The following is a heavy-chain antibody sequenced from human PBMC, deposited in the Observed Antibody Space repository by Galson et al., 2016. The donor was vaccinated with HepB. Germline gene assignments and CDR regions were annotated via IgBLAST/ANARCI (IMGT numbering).Heavy chain of an antibody. J-gene: IGHJ6*02. CDR1: GFTFSSYA. CDR2: ISYDGGNE. D-gene: IGHD3-10*01. Sequence: SLRLSCAASGFTFSSYALHWVRQAPGKGLEWVAFISYDGGNEYYADSVKGRFTTSRDNSKNTLHLQMNSLTLNDTAVYYCAREEGAARGIIAGMDVWGQGTTVTVSS. CDR3: AREEGAARGIIAGMDV. V-gene: IGHV3-30*04.